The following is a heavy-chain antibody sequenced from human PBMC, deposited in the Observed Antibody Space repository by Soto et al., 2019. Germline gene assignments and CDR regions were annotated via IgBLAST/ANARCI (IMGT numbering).Heavy chain of an antibody. D-gene: IGHD3-3*01. Sequence: PSETLSLTCTVSGASISSVGYYWSWIRQHPGKGLEWIGYIYYSGSTYYTPSLKSRVTIAVDTSKNQFSLKLSSVTAADMAVYYCARDHGYYDFWSGYEYYYGMDVWGQGTTVTVCS. J-gene: IGHJ6*02. V-gene: IGHV4-31*03. CDR1: GASISSVGYY. CDR2: IYYSGST. CDR3: ARDHGYYDFWSGYEYYYGMDV.